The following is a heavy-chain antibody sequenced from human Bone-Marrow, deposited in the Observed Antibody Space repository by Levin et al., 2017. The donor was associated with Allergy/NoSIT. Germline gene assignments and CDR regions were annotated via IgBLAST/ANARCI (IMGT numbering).Heavy chain of an antibody. Sequence: PGGSLRLSCEASGFTFSSYWMHWVRQIPGKGLEWVSRIVGDGSRTSYADSVKGRFTISRDNAKKTLFLQMYSLRADATGVYYCAREESDCSGGRCYSNGFDMWGQGTMVTVSS. CDR1: GFTFSSYW. V-gene: IGHV3-74*01. CDR3: AREESDCSGGRCYSNGFDM. D-gene: IGHD2-15*01. J-gene: IGHJ3*02. CDR2: IVGDGSRT.